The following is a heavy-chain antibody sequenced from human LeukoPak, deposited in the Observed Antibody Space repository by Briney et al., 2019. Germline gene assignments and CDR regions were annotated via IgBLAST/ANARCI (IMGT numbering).Heavy chain of an antibody. CDR2: ISSSSSTI. V-gene: IGHV3-48*01. CDR3: ARDSPQALAILHAFDI. CDR1: GFTFSSYT. D-gene: IGHD5-12*01. J-gene: IGHJ3*02. Sequence: GGSLRLSCAASGFTFSSYTMNWVRQAPGKGREWVSRISSSSSTIYYADSVKGRFTISRDNAKNSLYLQMNSLRAEDTAVYYCARDSPQALAILHAFDIWGHGTMVTVSS.